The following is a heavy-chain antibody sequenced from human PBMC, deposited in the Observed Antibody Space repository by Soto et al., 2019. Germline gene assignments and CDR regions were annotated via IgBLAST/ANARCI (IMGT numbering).Heavy chain of an antibody. CDR1: GFTLSSYA. CDR2: ISGSGGST. CDR3: AREGGWDHPEAWYFDL. D-gene: IGHD6-19*01. V-gene: IGHV3-23*01. J-gene: IGHJ2*01. Sequence: EVQLLESGGGLVQPGGSLRLSCAASGFTLSSYAMSWVRQAPGKGLEWVSAISGSGGSTYYADSVKGRFTISRDNSKNTLYLQMTSLRAEDTAVYYCAREGGWDHPEAWYFDLWGRGTLVTVSS.